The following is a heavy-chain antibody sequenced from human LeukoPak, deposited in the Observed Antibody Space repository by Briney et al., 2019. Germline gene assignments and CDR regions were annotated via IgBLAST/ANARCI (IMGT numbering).Heavy chain of an antibody. J-gene: IGHJ2*01. D-gene: IGHD3-22*01. Sequence: ASVKVSCKASGYTFTSYGISWVRQAPGQGLEWMGWISAYNGNTNYAQKLRGRVTMTTDTSTSTAYMELRSLRSDDTAVYYCARVGITMIVVVIPEAYFDLWGRGTLVTVSS. CDR1: GYTFTSYG. CDR3: ARVGITMIVVVIPEAYFDL. CDR2: ISAYNGNT. V-gene: IGHV1-18*01.